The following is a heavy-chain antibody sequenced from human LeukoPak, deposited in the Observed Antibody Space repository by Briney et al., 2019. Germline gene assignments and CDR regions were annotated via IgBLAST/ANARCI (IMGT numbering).Heavy chain of an antibody. CDR2: FSGSGSDT. CDR1: GFTFSSYA. D-gene: IGHD2-15*01. J-gene: IGHJ3*02. Sequence: GGSLRLSCAASGFTFSSYAMSWVRQAPGKGLEWVSAFSGSGSDTYYADPVKGRFTISRDNSKNTLYLQMSSLRAEDTAVYYCAKEYCGGGSCYLSRDAFDIWGQGTMVTVSS. V-gene: IGHV3-23*01. CDR3: AKEYCGGGSCYLSRDAFDI.